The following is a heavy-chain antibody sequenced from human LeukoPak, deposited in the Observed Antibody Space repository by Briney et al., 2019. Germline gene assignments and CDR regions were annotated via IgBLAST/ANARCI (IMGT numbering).Heavy chain of an antibody. CDR3: AREGPFRGLYFDS. D-gene: IGHD3-10*01. J-gene: IGHJ4*02. CDR2: IYYSGST. CDR1: GGSISSSSYY. V-gene: IGHV4-39*02. Sequence: PSETLSLTCTVSGGSISSSSYYWGWIRQPPGKGLEWIGSIYYSGSTYYNPSLKSRVTISVDTSKNQFSLKLSSVTAADTAVYYCAREGPFRGLYFDSWDQGTLVTVSS.